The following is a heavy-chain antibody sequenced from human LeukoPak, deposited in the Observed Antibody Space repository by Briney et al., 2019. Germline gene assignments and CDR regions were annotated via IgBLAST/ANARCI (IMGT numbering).Heavy chain of an antibody. D-gene: IGHD2-15*01. Sequence: GGSLRLSCAASGVTVSNNFMLWVRQPPGKGLEWVSLIYSGGDTHYADSVKGRFTISRDKSKNTLYLQMNDLRPEDTAVYYCARDPPAVAINTYGWGQGTLVTVSS. CDR2: IYSGGDT. CDR1: GVTVSNNF. J-gene: IGHJ4*02. CDR3: ARDPPAVAINTYG. V-gene: IGHV3-66*01.